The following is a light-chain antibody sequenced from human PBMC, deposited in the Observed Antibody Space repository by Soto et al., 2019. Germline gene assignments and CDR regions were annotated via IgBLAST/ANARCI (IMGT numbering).Light chain of an antibody. CDR2: DAS. CDR3: QQRSNWPPLT. Sequence: EIVLTQSPATLSLSPGERATLSCRASQSVNIYLAWYQQKPGQAHRLLIYDASNRASGIPARFSGSGSGTDFTLTISSLEPEDFAVYYCQQRSNWPPLTFGGGTKVEIK. V-gene: IGKV3-11*01. CDR1: QSVNIY. J-gene: IGKJ4*01.